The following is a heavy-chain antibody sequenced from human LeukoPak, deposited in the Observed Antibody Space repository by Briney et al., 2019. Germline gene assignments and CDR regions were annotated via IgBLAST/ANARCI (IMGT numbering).Heavy chain of an antibody. D-gene: IGHD5-24*01. J-gene: IGHJ6*03. CDR1: GYTFTGYY. V-gene: IGHV1-2*02. CDR2: INPNSGGT. Sequence: GASVKVSCKASGYTFTGYYMHWVRQAPGQGLEWMGWINPNSGGTNYAQKFQGRVTMTRDTSISTAYMELSRLRSDDTAVYYCARLTRDGYNSFYYYYYMDVWGKGTTVTISS. CDR3: ARLTRDGYNSFYYYYYMDV.